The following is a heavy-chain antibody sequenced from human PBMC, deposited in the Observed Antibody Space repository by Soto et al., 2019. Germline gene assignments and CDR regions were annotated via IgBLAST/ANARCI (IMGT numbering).Heavy chain of an antibody. CDR2: TYYRSKWYN. CDR3: ARTGRGGVNYYYYYGMDV. D-gene: IGHD3-10*01. V-gene: IGHV6-1*01. J-gene: IGHJ6*02. CDR1: GDSVSSNSAA. Sequence: SQTLSLTCVISGDSVSSNSAAWNWIRQSPSRGLEWLGRTYYRSKWYNDYAVSVKSRITINPDTSKNQFSLQLNSVTPEDTAVYYCARTGRGGVNYYYYYGMDVWGQGTTVTVSS.